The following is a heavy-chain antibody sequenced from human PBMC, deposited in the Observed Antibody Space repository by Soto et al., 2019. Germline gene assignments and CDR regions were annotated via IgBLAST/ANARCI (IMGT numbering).Heavy chain of an antibody. J-gene: IGHJ6*02. D-gene: IGHD5-18*01. CDR3: AMDHGYSYGFDGMDV. CDR1: GFTFSSYA. Sequence: PGGSLRLSCAASGFTFSSYAMHWVRQAPGKGLEWVAVISYDGSNKYYADSVKGRFTISRDNSKNTLYLQMNSLRAEDTAVYYFAMDHGYSYGFDGMDVWVHGTTVTVSS. CDR2: ISYDGSNK. V-gene: IGHV3-30-3*01.